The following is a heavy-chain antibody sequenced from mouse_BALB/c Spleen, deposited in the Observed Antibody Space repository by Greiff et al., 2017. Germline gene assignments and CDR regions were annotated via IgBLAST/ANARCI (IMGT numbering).Heavy chain of an antibody. Sequence: EVMLVESGPSLVKPSQTLSLTCSVTGDSITSGYWNWIRKFPGNKLEYMGYISYSGSTYYNPSLKSRISITRDTSKNQYYLQLNSVTTEDTATYYCARGYGSSYWFAYWGQGTLVTVSA. CDR2: ISYSGST. CDR3: ARGYGSSYWFAY. D-gene: IGHD1-1*01. V-gene: IGHV3-8*02. CDR1: GDSITSGY. J-gene: IGHJ3*01.